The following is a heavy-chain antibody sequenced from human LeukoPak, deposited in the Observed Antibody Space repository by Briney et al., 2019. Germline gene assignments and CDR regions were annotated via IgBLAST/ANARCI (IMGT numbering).Heavy chain of an antibody. CDR3: ARVVVITTAAFDI. CDR1: GVSFSGYY. Sequence: SSETLSLTCAVYGVSFSGYYWSWIRQPPGKGLEWIGEINHSGSTNYNPSLKSRVTISVDTSKNQFSLKLSSVTAADTAVYYCARVVVITTAAFDIWGQGTMVTVSS. D-gene: IGHD3-22*01. CDR2: INHSGST. J-gene: IGHJ3*02. V-gene: IGHV4-34*01.